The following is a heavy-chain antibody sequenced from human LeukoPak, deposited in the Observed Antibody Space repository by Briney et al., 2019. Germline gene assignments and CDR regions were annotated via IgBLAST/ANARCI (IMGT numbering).Heavy chain of an antibody. V-gene: IGHV3-23*01. Sequence: GGSLRLSCAASGCTFSSYAMSWVRQAPGKGLEWVSGISGSGGSTYYVDSVKGRFTLSRDNSKKTLYLQMNSLRAEDTAVYYCAKGVGFYDSSAYDHWGQGTLVTVSS. J-gene: IGHJ5*02. CDR1: GCTFSSYA. CDR3: AKGVGFYDSSAYDH. D-gene: IGHD3-22*01. CDR2: ISGSGGST.